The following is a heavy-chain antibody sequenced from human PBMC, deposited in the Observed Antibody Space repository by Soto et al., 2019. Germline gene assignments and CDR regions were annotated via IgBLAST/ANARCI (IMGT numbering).Heavy chain of an antibody. Sequence: QVHLVQSGAEVKKPGASVKVSCKASGYTFTSYDINWVRQATGQGLEWMGWMKPNSDDTGYVEKFQGRVSMTRNTSISTAYMELSSLRSEDTAVYSCARGPYTSSWETRFDYWGQGTLVTVSS. CDR1: GYTFTSYD. V-gene: IGHV1-8*01. J-gene: IGHJ4*02. D-gene: IGHD6-13*01. CDR2: MKPNSDDT. CDR3: ARGPYTSSWETRFDY.